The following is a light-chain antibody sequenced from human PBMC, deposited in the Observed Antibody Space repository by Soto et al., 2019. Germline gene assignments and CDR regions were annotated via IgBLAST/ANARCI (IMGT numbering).Light chain of an antibody. CDR2: GAS. Sequence: EIVLTQSPDTLSLSPGERATLSCRVSQSIDSTHLVWYQQKPGQAPSLLIFGASSRATGIPDRFSGSGSGTDFTLTIRGLQPEDFAVYYCQQYSTSPGTFGQGTKVDIK. V-gene: IGKV3-20*01. J-gene: IGKJ1*01. CDR3: QQYSTSPGT. CDR1: QSIDSTH.